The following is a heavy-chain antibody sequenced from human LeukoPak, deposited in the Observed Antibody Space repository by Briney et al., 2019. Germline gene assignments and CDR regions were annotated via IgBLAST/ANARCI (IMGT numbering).Heavy chain of an antibody. J-gene: IGHJ4*02. V-gene: IGHV4-4*02. D-gene: IGHD4-17*01. CDR1: GSSISSSNW. CDR2: IYLRGNT. CDR3: ARGTITTVTDF. Sequence: PSGTLSLTCAISGSSISSSNWWTWVRQPPGKGLEWVGEIYLRGNTNYNPSLESRVTISVDESKTQLSLRLESVTAADTAVYYCARGTITTVTDFWGPGTLVTVSS.